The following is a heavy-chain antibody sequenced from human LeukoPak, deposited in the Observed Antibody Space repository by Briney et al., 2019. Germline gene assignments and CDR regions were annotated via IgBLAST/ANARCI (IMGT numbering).Heavy chain of an antibody. Sequence: SETLSLTCTVSGDSITTYYWSWIRQPPGKGLEWIGYINYMGSTNYNPSLKNRVSISADISKTQSTLRLRSVTAADTAVYFCARGVTAAASYRSQETLVTVSS. CDR1: GDSITTYY. J-gene: IGHJ4*02. CDR2: INYMGST. D-gene: IGHD6-13*01. CDR3: ARGVTAAASY. V-gene: IGHV4-59*01.